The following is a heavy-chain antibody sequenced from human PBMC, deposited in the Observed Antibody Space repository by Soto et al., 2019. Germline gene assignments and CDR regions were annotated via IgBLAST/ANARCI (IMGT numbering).Heavy chain of an antibody. D-gene: IGHD3-3*01. Sequence: GSLRLSCAASGFTFSSYSMNWVRQAPGKGLEWVSSISSSSSYIYYADSVKGRFTISRDNAKNSLYLQMNSLRAEDTAVYYCAREREGRITIFGVVIDAFDIWGQGTMVTVSS. V-gene: IGHV3-21*01. CDR2: ISSSSSYI. J-gene: IGHJ3*02. CDR3: AREREGRITIFGVVIDAFDI. CDR1: GFTFSSYS.